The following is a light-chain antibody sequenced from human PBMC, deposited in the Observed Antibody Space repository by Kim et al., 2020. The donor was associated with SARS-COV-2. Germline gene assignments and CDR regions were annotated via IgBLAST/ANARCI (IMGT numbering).Light chain of an antibody. CDR1: SSDVGGYNC. CDR2: DVS. J-gene: IGLJ3*02. V-gene: IGLV2-14*03. CDR3: SSYTSSSTLDWV. Sequence: ITTACTGSSSDVGGYNCVSRDQKHPGKAPKLMIYDVSNRPSGVSNRFSGSKSGNTASLTISGLQAEDEADYYCSSYTSSSTLDWVFGGGTQLTVL.